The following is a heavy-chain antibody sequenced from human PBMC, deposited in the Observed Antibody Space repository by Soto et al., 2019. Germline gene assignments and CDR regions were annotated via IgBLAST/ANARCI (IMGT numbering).Heavy chain of an antibody. D-gene: IGHD3-16*01. J-gene: IGHJ6*03. CDR2: ISSNGGST. CDR3: ARGPRNELHLGDSYYYYYMDV. CDR1: GFTFSSYA. V-gene: IGHV3-64*01. Sequence: GGSLRLSCAASGFTFSSYAMHWVRQAPGKGLEYVSAISSNGGSTYYANSVKGRFTISRDNSKNTLYLQMGSLRAEDMAVYYCARGPRNELHLGDSYYYYYMDVWGKGTTVTVSS.